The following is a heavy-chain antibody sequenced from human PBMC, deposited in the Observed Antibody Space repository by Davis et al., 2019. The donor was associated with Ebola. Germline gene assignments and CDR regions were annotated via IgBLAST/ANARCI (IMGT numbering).Heavy chain of an antibody. CDR2: IYPGDSDT. Sequence: PGGSLRLSCKGPGYSFTSYWIGWVRQMPGKGLEWMGIIYPGDSDTRYSPSFQGQVTISADKSISTAYLQWSSLKASDTAMYYCARLICSSTSCYYYYGMDVWGQGTTVTVSS. V-gene: IGHV5-51*01. CDR3: ARLICSSTSCYYYYGMDV. D-gene: IGHD2-2*01. CDR1: GYSFTSYW. J-gene: IGHJ6*02.